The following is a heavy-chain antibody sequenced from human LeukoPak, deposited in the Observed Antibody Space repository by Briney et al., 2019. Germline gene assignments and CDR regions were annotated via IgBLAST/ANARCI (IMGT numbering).Heavy chain of an antibody. D-gene: IGHD1-26*01. CDR1: GGTFSSYA. Sequence: ASVKVSCKASGGTFSSYAISWVRQAPGQGLEWMGRIIPILGIANHAQKFQGRVTITADKSTSTAYMELSSLRSEGTAVYYCARGLVGATMTAYWGQGTLVTVSS. CDR2: IIPILGIA. CDR3: ARGLVGATMTAY. J-gene: IGHJ4*02. V-gene: IGHV1-69*04.